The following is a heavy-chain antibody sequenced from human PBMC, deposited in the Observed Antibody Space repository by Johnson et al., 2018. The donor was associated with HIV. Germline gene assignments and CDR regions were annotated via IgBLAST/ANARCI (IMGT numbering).Heavy chain of an antibody. CDR3: ARDREYGLAWGWAFDI. J-gene: IGHJ3*02. V-gene: IGHV3-13*01. Sequence: VQLMESGGGLVQPGGSLRLSCAASGFTFSSYDMHWVRQATGKGLEWVSAIGTAGDTYYPGSVKGRFTISRENAKNSLYLQMNNLRAEDTAVYYCARDREYGLAWGWAFDIWGQGTMVTVSS. D-gene: IGHD6-19*01. CDR1: GFTFSSYD. CDR2: IGTAGDT.